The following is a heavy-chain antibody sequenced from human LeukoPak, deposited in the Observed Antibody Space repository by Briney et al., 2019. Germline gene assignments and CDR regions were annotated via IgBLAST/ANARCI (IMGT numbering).Heavy chain of an antibody. CDR1: GYTFTSYG. V-gene: IGHV1-18*01. Sequence: ASVKVPCKASGYTFTSYGISWVRQAPGQGLEWMGWTSAYNGNTNYAQKLQGRVTMTTDTSTSTAYMELRSLRSDDTAVYYCARGSLRAAGTSAFDYWGQGTLVTVSS. D-gene: IGHD6-19*01. CDR3: ARGSLRAAGTSAFDY. J-gene: IGHJ4*02. CDR2: TSAYNGNT.